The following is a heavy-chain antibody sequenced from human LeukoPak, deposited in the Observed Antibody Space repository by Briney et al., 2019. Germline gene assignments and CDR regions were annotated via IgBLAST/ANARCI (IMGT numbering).Heavy chain of an antibody. CDR2: IYYSGST. J-gene: IGHJ4*02. Sequence: SETLSFTCTVSGGSISSSSYYWGWIRQPPGKGLEWIGSIYYSGSTYYNPSLKSRVTISVDTSKNQFSLKLSSVTAADTAVYYCAGSGWKPEFDYWGQGTLVTVSS. D-gene: IGHD6-19*01. CDR3: AGSGWKPEFDY. V-gene: IGHV4-39*01. CDR1: GGSISSSSYY.